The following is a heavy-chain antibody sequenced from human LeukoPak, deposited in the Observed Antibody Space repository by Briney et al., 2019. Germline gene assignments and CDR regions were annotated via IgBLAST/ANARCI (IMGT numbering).Heavy chain of an antibody. CDR2: ISYAGGTK. CDR3: AEITTYWRSTSCGVY. V-gene: IGHV3-30*04. Sequence: PGRSLRLSCAASGFTFCIYAIDWGRQAPGKGLEWVAGISYAGGTKYYADSVKGRFTISRDNSKNTLYLQLNSLRAEDTAVYYWAEITTYWRSTSCGVYWGQRTLVTVSS. D-gene: IGHD2-2*01. CDR1: GFTFCIYA. J-gene: IGHJ4*02.